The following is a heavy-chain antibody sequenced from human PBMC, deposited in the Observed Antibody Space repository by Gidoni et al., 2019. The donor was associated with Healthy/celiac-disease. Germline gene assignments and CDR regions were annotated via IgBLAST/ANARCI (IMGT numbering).Heavy chain of an antibody. V-gene: IGHV4-34*01. CDR3: ARGVIVVVPALYYMDV. D-gene: IGHD2-2*01. Sequence: NYNPSLKSRVTISVDTSKNQFSLKLSSVTAADTAVYYCARGVIVVVPALYYMDVWGKGTTVTVSS. J-gene: IGHJ6*03.